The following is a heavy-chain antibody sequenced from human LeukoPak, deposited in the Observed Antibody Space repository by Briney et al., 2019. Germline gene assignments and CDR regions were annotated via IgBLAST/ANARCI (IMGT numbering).Heavy chain of an antibody. J-gene: IGHJ4*02. CDR2: ISYDGSNK. D-gene: IGHD1-26*01. CDR1: GFTFSSYA. Sequence: AGGFLRLSCAASGFTFSSYAMHWVRRAPGKGLEWVAVISYDGSNKYYADSVKGRFTISRDNSKNTLYLQMNSLRAEDTAVYYCARGELVPPDYWGQGTLVTVSS. V-gene: IGHV3-30-3*01. CDR3: ARGELVPPDY.